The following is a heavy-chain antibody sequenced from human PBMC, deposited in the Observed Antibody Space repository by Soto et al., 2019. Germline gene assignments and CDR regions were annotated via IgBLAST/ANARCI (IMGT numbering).Heavy chain of an antibody. CDR3: ARTWGPGVQLERRHDAFDI. D-gene: IGHD1-1*01. CDR2: TRNKANSYTT. J-gene: IGHJ3*02. V-gene: IGHV3-72*01. Sequence: GGSLRLSCAASGFTFSDHYMDWVRQAPGKGLEWVGRTRNKANSYTTEYAASVKGRFTISRDDSKNSLYLQMNSLKTEDTAVYYCARTWGPGVQLERRHDAFDIWGQGTMVTVSS. CDR1: GFTFSDHY.